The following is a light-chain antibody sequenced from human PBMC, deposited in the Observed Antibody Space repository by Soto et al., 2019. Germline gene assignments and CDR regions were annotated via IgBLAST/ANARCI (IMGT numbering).Light chain of an antibody. CDR2: NAS. CDR3: QQRSDWEFT. CDR1: ESVRSY. V-gene: IGKV3-11*01. Sequence: EIVLTQSPGTLSLSPGERATLSCRASESVRSYLAWYQQKPGQAPRLLIYNASKRATGIPARFSGSGSGTDFTLTVSSLEPEDVAMYYCQQRSDWEFTFGPGTRVDIK. J-gene: IGKJ3*01.